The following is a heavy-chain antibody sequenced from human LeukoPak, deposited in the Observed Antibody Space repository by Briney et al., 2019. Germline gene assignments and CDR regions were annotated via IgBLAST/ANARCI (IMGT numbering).Heavy chain of an antibody. CDR3: ARAGYYTYYYYGMDV. Sequence: ASETLSLTCTVSGGSISSSSYYWGWIRQPPGKGLEWIGEINHSGSTNYNPSLKSRVTISVDTSKNQFSLKLSSVTAADTAVYYCARAGYYTYYYYGMDVWGQGTTVTVSS. CDR1: GGSISSSSYY. V-gene: IGHV4-39*07. J-gene: IGHJ6*02. CDR2: INHSGST. D-gene: IGHD3-3*01.